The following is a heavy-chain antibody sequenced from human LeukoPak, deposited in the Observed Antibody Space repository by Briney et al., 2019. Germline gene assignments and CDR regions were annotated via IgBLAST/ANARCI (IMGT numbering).Heavy chain of an antibody. D-gene: IGHD1-14*01. V-gene: IGHV4-30-4*01. CDR3: ARVPPGNDAFDI. Sequence: SETLSLTCTVSGGSISSGDYYWSWIRQPSGKGLEWIGYIYYSGSTYYNPSLKSRVTISVDTSKNQFSLKLSSVTAADTAVYYCARVPPGNDAFDIWGQGTMVTVSS. CDR1: GGSISSGDYY. J-gene: IGHJ3*02. CDR2: IYYSGST.